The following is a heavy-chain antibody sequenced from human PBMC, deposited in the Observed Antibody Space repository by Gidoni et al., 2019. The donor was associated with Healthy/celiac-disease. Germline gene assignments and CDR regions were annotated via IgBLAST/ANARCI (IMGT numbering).Heavy chain of an antibody. CDR3: AKDGQYSSSGDAFDI. V-gene: IGHV3-9*01. CDR2: ISWNSGSI. J-gene: IGHJ3*02. Sequence: VQPGRSLSLPCAASGFTFDDYAMHWVRQAPGKGLGWVAGISWNSGSIGYADSVNGRFTISRDNAKNSLYLQMNSLRAEDTALYYCAKDGQYSSSGDAFDIWGQGTMVTVSS. CDR1: GFTFDDYA. D-gene: IGHD6-13*01.